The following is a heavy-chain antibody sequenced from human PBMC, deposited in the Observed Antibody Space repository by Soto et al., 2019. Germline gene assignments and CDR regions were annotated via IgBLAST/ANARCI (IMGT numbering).Heavy chain of an antibody. J-gene: IGHJ5*02. V-gene: IGHV3-53*01. CDR1: GFAFSNAL. Sequence: GGSLRLSCAGSGFAFSNALINWVRQAPGKGLEWVSVIYSGGSPFYADSVKGRFTISRDNSKNTVYLHMNSLRADDTAVYYCARETGPTNNWFDPWGQGTLVTVSS. CDR2: IYSGGSP. D-gene: IGHD1-1*01. CDR3: ARETGPTNNWFDP.